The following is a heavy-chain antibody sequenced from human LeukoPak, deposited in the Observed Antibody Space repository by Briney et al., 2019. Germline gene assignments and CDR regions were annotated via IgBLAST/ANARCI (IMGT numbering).Heavy chain of an antibody. CDR3: AKDLDMEYSSGWNGFDY. Sequence: GGSLRLSCAASGFTFSSYAMSWVRQAPGKGREWVSAISGSGGSTYYADSVKGRFTISRDNSKNTLYLQINSLRAEDTAVYYCAKDLDMEYSSGWNGFDYWGQGTLVTVSS. CDR1: GFTFSSYA. V-gene: IGHV3-23*01. J-gene: IGHJ4*02. D-gene: IGHD6-19*01. CDR2: ISGSGGST.